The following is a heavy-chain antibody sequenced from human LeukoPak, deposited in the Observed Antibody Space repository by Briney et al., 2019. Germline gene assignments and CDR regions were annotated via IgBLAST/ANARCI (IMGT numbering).Heavy chain of an antibody. J-gene: IGHJ6*03. CDR3: ARSVEGYCRGGSCYSYSYYMDV. D-gene: IGHD2-15*01. CDR2: IYCSGST. Sequence: PSETLSLTCTVSGGSISSYYWSWLRQPPGKGLEWIGYIYCSGSTNYNPSLKSRVTISVDTSKNQFSLKLSSVTAADTAVYYCARSVEGYCRGGSCYSYSYYMDVWGKGTTVTVSS. V-gene: IGHV4-59*01. CDR1: GGSISSYY.